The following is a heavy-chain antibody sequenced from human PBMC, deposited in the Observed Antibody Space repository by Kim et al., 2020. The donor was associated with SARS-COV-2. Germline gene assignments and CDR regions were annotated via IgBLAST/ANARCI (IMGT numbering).Heavy chain of an antibody. Sequence: GGSLRLSCVASGFNFSSYVMHWVRQAPGKGLEWVAVTSYDERSKYYADSVKGRFTISRDNSKNVLYLQMNGVRGEDTAVYYCAKETDAFDIWCQGTMVTV. J-gene: IGHJ3*02. CDR1: GFNFSSYV. CDR2: TSYDERSK. CDR3: AKETDAFDI. V-gene: IGHV3-30*18.